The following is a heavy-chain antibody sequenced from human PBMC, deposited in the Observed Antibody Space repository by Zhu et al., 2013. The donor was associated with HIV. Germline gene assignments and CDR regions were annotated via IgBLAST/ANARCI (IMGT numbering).Heavy chain of an antibody. D-gene: IGHD6-13*01. CDR3: ARESAADYYYYYGMDV. J-gene: IGHJ6*02. CDR2: ISAYTGNT. CDR1: GYTFTDYG. Sequence: QVQIVQSGAEVKKPGASVTVSCKASGYTFTDYGITWVRQAPGQGLEWVAWISAYTGNTASAQNFQGRVTMTTDTSTSTAYMELRSLRSDDTAVYYCARESAADYYYYYGMDVWGQGTTGHRLL. V-gene: IGHV1-18*01.